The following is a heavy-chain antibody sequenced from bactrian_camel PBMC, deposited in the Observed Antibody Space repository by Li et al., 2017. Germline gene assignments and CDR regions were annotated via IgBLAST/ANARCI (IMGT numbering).Heavy chain of an antibody. CDR1: GFTFSTYA. CDR2: INTGGGTT. Sequence: VQLVESGGGRVQPGGSLRLSCATSGFTFSTYAMSWVRQAPGKGLEWVSTINTGGGTTYYADSAKGRFTISRDNAKNTMYLQMNSLKSEDTALYYCAALYWGQGTQVTVS. V-gene: IGHV3S40*01. CDR3: AALY. J-gene: IGHJ4*01.